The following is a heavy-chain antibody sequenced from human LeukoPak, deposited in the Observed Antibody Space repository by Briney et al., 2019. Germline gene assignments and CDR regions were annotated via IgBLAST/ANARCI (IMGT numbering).Heavy chain of an antibody. CDR2: VTNSGVST. CDR3: AKSYRYFDF. Sequence: GGSLRLSCAASGFTFSNYAMNWVRQAPGKGLEWVSGVTNSGVSTYYADSVKGRFTISRDNSKNTLYLQMNSLRAEDTAVYYCAKSYRYFDFWGQGTLVSVSS. CDR1: GFTFSNYA. D-gene: IGHD2-2*02. V-gene: IGHV3-23*01. J-gene: IGHJ4*02.